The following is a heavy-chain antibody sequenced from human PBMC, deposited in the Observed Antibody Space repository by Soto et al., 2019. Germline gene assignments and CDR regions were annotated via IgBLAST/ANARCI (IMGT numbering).Heavy chain of an antibody. CDR3: VKPGGWYPDS. CDR2: ISPAGINE. Sequence: QVQLVESGGGVVQPGGSLRLSCAVSGFTFSDYGMHWVRQAPGKGLEWVAVISPAGINEYYPDSLRGRFTISRDNYKNTLYLQMSSLRGEDAAVYYCVKPGGWYPDSGGQGTHVTVSS. D-gene: IGHD6-19*01. CDR1: GFTFSDYG. V-gene: IGHV3-30*18. J-gene: IGHJ4*02.